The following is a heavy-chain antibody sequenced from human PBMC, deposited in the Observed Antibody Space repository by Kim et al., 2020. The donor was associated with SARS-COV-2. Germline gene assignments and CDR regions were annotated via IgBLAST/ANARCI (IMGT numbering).Heavy chain of an antibody. D-gene: IGHD4-17*01. CDR2: IYYTGTT. CDR1: GGSISSYY. J-gene: IGHJ6*02. CDR3: ARRTTVNPYYYYGMDL. V-gene: IGHV4-59*08. Sequence: SETLSLTCTVSGGSISSYYWSWIRQPPGKGLEWIAYIYYTGTTSYNPSLKSRVTISLDTSKNQISLKLSSVTAADTAVYYCARRTTVNPYYYYGMDLWGQGTTVTVSS.